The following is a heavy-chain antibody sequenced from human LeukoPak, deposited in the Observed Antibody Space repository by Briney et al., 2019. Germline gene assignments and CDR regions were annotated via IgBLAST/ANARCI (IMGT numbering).Heavy chain of an antibody. V-gene: IGHV4-39*07. D-gene: IGHD3-10*01. CDR1: GGSISSSSYY. CDR3: ARGGWTVYYGSGSYYRGGYFDY. Sequence: PSETLSLTCTVSGGSISSSSYYWGWIRQPPGKGLEWIGEINHSGSTNYNPSLKSRVTISVDTSKNQFSLKLSSVTAADTAVYYCARGGWTVYYGSGSYYRGGYFDYWGQGTLVTVSS. J-gene: IGHJ4*02. CDR2: INHSGST.